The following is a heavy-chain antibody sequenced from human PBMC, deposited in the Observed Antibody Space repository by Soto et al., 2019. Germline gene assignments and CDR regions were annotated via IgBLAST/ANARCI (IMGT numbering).Heavy chain of an antibody. J-gene: IGHJ4*02. D-gene: IGHD5-18*01. Sequence: SQTLSLTCALSGDSGARNSSAWNWIRQSPSRGLEWLGRTYYRSKWYNDYAVSVKSRITINPDTSKNQFSLQLNSMTPEDTAVYYCARWASSDTAMENNYFDYWGQGTLVTVSS. CDR1: GDSGARNSSA. CDR3: ARWASSDTAMENNYFDY. V-gene: IGHV6-1*01. CDR2: TYYRSKWYN.